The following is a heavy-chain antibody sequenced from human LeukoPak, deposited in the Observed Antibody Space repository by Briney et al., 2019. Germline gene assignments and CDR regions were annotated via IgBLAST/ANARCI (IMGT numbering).Heavy chain of an antibody. V-gene: IGHV6-1*01. D-gene: IGHD2-8*02. CDR2: TFYRSKRNI. Sequence: SQTLSLTCAISGDTVSSKIAAWNWIRQSPLRGLEWLGRTFYRSKRNIDYAGAVKVRITIKPDTSNNQFSLQLNAVTTDDSDGSKCAHLRTGTSDVFDIWGQGTMVTVSS. CDR1: GDTVSSKIAA. J-gene: IGHJ3*02. CDR3: AHLRTGTSDVFDI.